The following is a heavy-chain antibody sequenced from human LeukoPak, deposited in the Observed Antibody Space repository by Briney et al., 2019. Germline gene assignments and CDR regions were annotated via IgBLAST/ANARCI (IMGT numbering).Heavy chain of an antibody. CDR2: ISYDGSNK. CDR3: ARDGGDY. CDR1: GFTFSSYV. D-gene: IGHD3-16*01. Sequence: GRSLRLSCAASGFTFSSYVMHWVRQAPGKGLEWVAVISYDGSNKYYADSVKGRFTISRDNSQNTLYLQMNSLRAEDTAVCYCARDGGDYWGQGTLVTVSS. J-gene: IGHJ4*02. V-gene: IGHV3-30*04.